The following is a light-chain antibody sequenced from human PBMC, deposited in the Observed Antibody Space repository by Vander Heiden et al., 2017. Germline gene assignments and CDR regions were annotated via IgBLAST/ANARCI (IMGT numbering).Light chain of an antibody. V-gene: IGLV2-11*01. CDR2: DVS. Sequence: QSALTQPRPVSGSPGQSVTISCTGTSSDVGGYNYVSWYQQHPGKAPNLMIYDVSKRPSGVPDRFSGSKSGNTASLTISGLQAEDEADYYCCSYAGSYTFYVFGTGTKVTAL. CDR1: SSDVGGYNY. J-gene: IGLJ1*01. CDR3: CSYAGSYTFYV.